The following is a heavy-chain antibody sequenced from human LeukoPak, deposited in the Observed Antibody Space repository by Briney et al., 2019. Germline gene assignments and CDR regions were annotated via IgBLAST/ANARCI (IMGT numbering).Heavy chain of an antibody. CDR3: ARRALATINRVFDY. Sequence: SQTLSLTCTVSGGSISSGSYYWSWIRQPPGKGLEWIGEINHSGSTNYNPSLKSRVTISVDTSKNQFSLKLSSVTAADTAVYYCARRALATINRVFDYWGQGTLVTVSS. CDR2: INHSGST. J-gene: IGHJ4*02. V-gene: IGHV4-39*07. CDR1: GGSISSGSYY. D-gene: IGHD5-24*01.